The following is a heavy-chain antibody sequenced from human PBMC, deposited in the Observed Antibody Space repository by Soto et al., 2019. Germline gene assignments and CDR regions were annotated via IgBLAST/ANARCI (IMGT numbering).Heavy chain of an antibody. CDR1: GFTFSSYA. D-gene: IGHD3-10*01. V-gene: IGHV3-23*01. Sequence: PGGSLRLSCAASGFTFSSYAMSWVRQAPGKGLEWVSAISGSGGSTYYADSVKGRFTISRDNSKNTLYLQMNSLRAEDTAVYYCAKDQRSGYYYGSGRTNYWGQGTLVTVSS. CDR3: AKDQRSGYYYGSGRTNY. CDR2: ISGSGGST. J-gene: IGHJ4*02.